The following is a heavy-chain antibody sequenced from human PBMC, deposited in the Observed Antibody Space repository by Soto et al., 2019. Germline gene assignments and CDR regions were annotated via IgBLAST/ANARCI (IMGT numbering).Heavy chain of an antibody. CDR2: INTNTGNP. Sequence: GASVKVSCKASGYTFTIYAMNWVRQAPGQGLEWMGWINTNTGNPTYAQGFTGRFVFSLDTSVSTAYLQICSLKAEDTAVYYCARPREMGHYDFWSGYPDFAFDIWGQGTMVTVSS. CDR1: GYTFTIYA. CDR3: ARPREMGHYDFWSGYPDFAFDI. V-gene: IGHV7-4-1*01. D-gene: IGHD3-3*01. J-gene: IGHJ3*02.